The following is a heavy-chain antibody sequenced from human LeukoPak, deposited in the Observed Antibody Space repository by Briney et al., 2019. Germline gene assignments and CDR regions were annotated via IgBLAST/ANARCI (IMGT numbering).Heavy chain of an antibody. Sequence: ASVKVSCKASGGTFISHTISWVRQAPAQGLEWMGWINAGNGNTKYSQKFQGRVTITRDTSASTAYMELSSLRSEDTAVYYCARSAVEAFFDIWGQGTMVTVSS. V-gene: IGHV1-3*01. CDR1: GGTFISHT. J-gene: IGHJ3*02. CDR3: ARSAVEAFFDI. CDR2: INAGNGNT. D-gene: IGHD2-15*01.